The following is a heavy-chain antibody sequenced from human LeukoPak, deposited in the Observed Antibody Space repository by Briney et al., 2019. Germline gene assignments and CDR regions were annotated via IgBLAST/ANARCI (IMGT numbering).Heavy chain of an antibody. CDR2: IWYDGGQK. CDR3: ARDKDYHFDY. CDR1: GFTFSSSG. Sequence: SGTTLRLSCAASGFTFSSSGMHCVRRAPGKGLVWVAVIWYDGGQKYYADSVKGRFTISRDNSKNTLYLQMNSERAEDTAVYYCARDKDYHFDYWGQGTLVTVSS. J-gene: IGHJ4*02. V-gene: IGHV3-33*01. D-gene: IGHD4-11*01.